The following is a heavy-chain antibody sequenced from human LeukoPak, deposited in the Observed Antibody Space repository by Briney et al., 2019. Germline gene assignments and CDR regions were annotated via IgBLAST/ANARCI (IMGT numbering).Heavy chain of an antibody. Sequence: GASVKVSCKASGYTFTGYYMHWVRQAPGQGPEWMGWISASNGETNYAQKFQGRVTLTTDTSTSTAYMELRGLRSDDTAVYYCARVVGGVIVTEANYFDYWGQGTLVTVSS. CDR3: ARVVGGVIVTEANYFDY. CDR2: ISASNGET. D-gene: IGHD3-16*02. CDR1: GYTFTGYY. J-gene: IGHJ4*02. V-gene: IGHV1-18*04.